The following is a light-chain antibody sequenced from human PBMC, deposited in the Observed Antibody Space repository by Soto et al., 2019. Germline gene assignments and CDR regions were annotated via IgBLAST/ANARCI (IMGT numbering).Light chain of an antibody. CDR3: SSYTSSSTLYV. CDR1: SSDVGSYTY. Sequence: QSVLTQPASVSGSPRQSITLSCTGASSDVGSYTYVSWYQQHPGKAPKLMIYEVNNRPSGVSNRFSGSKSGNTASLTISGLQAEDEADYYCSSYTSSSTLYVFGTGTKVTVL. J-gene: IGLJ1*01. CDR2: EVN. V-gene: IGLV2-14*01.